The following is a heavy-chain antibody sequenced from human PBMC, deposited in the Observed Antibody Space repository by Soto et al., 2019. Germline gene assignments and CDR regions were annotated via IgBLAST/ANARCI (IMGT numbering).Heavy chain of an antibody. Sequence: QITLKESGPTLVKPTQTLTLTCTFSGFSLSTTAVGVGWIRQPPGKALEWLALIYWNDDNQYSPSLKNRLTIPRDTSRNQAVLTMTNMDPVDTGTYYGAHGSGWLFDYWGQGTLVTVSS. V-gene: IGHV2-5*01. CDR2: IYWNDDN. J-gene: IGHJ4*02. D-gene: IGHD6-19*01. CDR1: GFSLSTTAVG. CDR3: AHGSGWLFDY.